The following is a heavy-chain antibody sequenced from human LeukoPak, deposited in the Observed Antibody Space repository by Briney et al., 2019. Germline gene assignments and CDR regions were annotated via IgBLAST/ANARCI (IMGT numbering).Heavy chain of an antibody. CDR2: ISGSGGST. CDR3: AKDLSLYTSSASTFDS. V-gene: IGHV3-23*01. Sequence: GGSLRLSCAASRFTFNNYTMTWVRQAPGKGLEWVSTISGSGGSTYYADSVKGRFTISRDNSKNTLYLQMNSLRAEDTALYYCAKDLSLYTSSASTFDSWGQGTLVTVSS. J-gene: IGHJ4*02. CDR1: RFTFNNYT. D-gene: IGHD6-6*01.